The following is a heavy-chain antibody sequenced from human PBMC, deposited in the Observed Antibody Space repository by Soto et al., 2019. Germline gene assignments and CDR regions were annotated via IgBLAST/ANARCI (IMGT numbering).Heavy chain of an antibody. CDR2: ISGSGGST. D-gene: IGHD4-4*01. CDR1: GFTFSSYA. J-gene: IGHJ4*02. Sequence: GGSLRLSCAASGFTFSSYAMSWVRQAPGKGLEWVSAISGSGGSTYYADSVKGRFTISRDNSKNTLYLQMNSLRAEDTAVYYCEKPWSTVSTLYDFDYWGQGTLVTVSS. V-gene: IGHV3-23*01. CDR3: EKPWSTVSTLYDFDY.